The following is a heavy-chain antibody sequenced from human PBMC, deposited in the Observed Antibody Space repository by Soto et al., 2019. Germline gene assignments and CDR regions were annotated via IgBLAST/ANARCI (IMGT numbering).Heavy chain of an antibody. J-gene: IGHJ3*02. Sequence: SQTLSLTCAISGDSVSSNSVAWNWIRQSPSRGLEWLGRTYYRSKWYNDYAVSVKSRITINPDTSKNQFSLQLNSVTPEDTAVYYCARALTLMVYATHLGAFDIWGQGTMVTVSS. D-gene: IGHD2-8*01. V-gene: IGHV6-1*01. CDR1: GDSVSSNSVA. CDR3: ARALTLMVYATHLGAFDI. CDR2: TYYRSKWYN.